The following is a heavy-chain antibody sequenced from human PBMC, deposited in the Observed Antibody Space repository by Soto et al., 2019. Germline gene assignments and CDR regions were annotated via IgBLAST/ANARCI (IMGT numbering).Heavy chain of an antibody. J-gene: IGHJ6*02. CDR1: GFTVSSNY. Sequence: GGSLRLSCAASGFTVSSNYMSWVRQAPGKGLEWVSVIYSGGSTYYADSVKGRFTISRDNSKNTLYLQMNSLRAEHTAVYYCARDSRMAAAGTDEYYYYGMDVWGQGTTVTVSS. CDR3: ARDSRMAAAGTDEYYYYGMDV. D-gene: IGHD6-13*01. V-gene: IGHV3-53*01. CDR2: IYSGGST.